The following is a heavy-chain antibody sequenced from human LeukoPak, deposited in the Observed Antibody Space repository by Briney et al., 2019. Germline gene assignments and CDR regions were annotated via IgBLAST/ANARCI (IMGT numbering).Heavy chain of an antibody. CDR3: ARRADYMDV. J-gene: IGHJ6*03. CDR2: IKQDGSEK. CDR1: GFTFSYYW. V-gene: IGHV3-7*01. Sequence: GGSLRLSCAASGFTFSYYWMTWVRQAPGKGLEWVANIKQDGSEKYYVDSVKGRFTISRDNAKNSLYLQMNSLRAEDTAVYYCARRADYMDVWGKGTTVTVSS.